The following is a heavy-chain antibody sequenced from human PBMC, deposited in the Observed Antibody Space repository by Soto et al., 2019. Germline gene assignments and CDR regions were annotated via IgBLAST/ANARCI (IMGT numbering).Heavy chain of an antibody. J-gene: IGHJ5*02. Sequence: ASVKVSCKASGGTFSSYAISWVRQAPGQGLEWMGWISAYNGNTNYAQKLQGRVTMTTDTSTSTAYMELRSLRSDDTAVYYCARVGDFWSGYGKHWFDPWGQGTLVTVSS. D-gene: IGHD3-3*01. CDR1: GGTFSSYA. V-gene: IGHV1-18*01. CDR3: ARVGDFWSGYGKHWFDP. CDR2: ISAYNGNT.